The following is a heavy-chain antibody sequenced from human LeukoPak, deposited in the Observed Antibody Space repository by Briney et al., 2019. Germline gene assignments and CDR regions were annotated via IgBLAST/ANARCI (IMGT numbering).Heavy chain of an antibody. J-gene: IGHJ5*02. D-gene: IGHD1-1*01. CDR1: GYTFTSYD. Sequence: ASVKVSCKASGYTFTSYDINWVRQAPGQGLEWMGWISAYNGNTNYAQKLQGRVTMTTDTSTSTAYMELRSLRSDDTAVYYCARAQVQLDRDWFDPWGQGTLVTVSS. V-gene: IGHV1-18*01. CDR2: ISAYNGNT. CDR3: ARAQVQLDRDWFDP.